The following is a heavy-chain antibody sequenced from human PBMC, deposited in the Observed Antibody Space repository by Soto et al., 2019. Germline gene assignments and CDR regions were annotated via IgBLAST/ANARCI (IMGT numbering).Heavy chain of an antibody. CDR1: GFTFSDYY. J-gene: IGHJ4*02. CDR3: ARAPFRSTWSDY. D-gene: IGHD6-13*01. V-gene: IGHV3-11*06. Sequence: QVQLVESGGGLVKPGGSLRLSCAASGFTFSDYYMSWIRQAPGKGLEWVSYISSSSSYTNYADSVKGRFTIPRDNAKTSLYLQMNSLRAEDTAVYYCARAPFRSTWSDYWGQGTLVTVSS. CDR2: ISSSSSYT.